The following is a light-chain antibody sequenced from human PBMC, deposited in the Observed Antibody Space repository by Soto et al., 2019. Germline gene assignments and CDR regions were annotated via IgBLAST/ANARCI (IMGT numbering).Light chain of an antibody. J-gene: IGLJ2*01. CDR1: SSNIGSNY. Sequence: QSVLTQPPSASRTPGQRVTISCSGSSSNIGSNYVYWYQQLPGTAPKFLIYANNNRPSGVPDRFSGSKSGTSASLAITGLQAEDEADYYCQSYDPTLNVVFGGGTKLTVL. CDR3: QSYDPTLNVV. CDR2: ANN. V-gene: IGLV1-47*02.